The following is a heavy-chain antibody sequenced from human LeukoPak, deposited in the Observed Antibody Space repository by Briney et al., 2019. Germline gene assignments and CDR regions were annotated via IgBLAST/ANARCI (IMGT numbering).Heavy chain of an antibody. CDR2: IYPGDSDT. V-gene: IGHV5-51*01. CDR3: ARQEYCSGGSCYTWFDP. CDR1: GYSFTSYW. J-gene: IGHJ5*02. D-gene: IGHD2-15*01. Sequence: GESLQISCKGSGYSFTSYWIGWVRQMPGKGLEWMGIIYPGDSDTRYSPSFQGQVTISADKSISTAYLQWSSLKASDTAMYYCARQEYCSGGSCYTWFDPWGQGTLVTDSS.